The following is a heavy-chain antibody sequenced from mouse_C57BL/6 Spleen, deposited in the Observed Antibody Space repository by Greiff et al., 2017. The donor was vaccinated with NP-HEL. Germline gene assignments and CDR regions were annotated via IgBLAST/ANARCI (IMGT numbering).Heavy chain of an antibody. CDR1: GYTFTDYY. D-gene: IGHD1-1*01. CDR2: INPNNGGT. V-gene: IGHV1-26*01. CDR3: ARLDYGSSYSFFDY. J-gene: IGHJ2*01. Sequence: EVQLQQSGPELVKPGASVKISCKASGYTFTDYYMNWVKQSHGKSLEWIGDINPNNGGTSYNQKFKGKATLTVDKSSSTAYMELRSLTSEDSAVYYCARLDYGSSYSFFDYWGQGTTLTVSS.